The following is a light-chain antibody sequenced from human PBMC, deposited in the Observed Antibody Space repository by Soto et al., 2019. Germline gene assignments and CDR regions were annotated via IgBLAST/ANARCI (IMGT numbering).Light chain of an antibody. CDR3: QQYGRSSWT. Sequence: EIVLTQSPGTLSLSPGERATLSCRASQSVSINYLARYQQKPGQAPRLLIYGASIRATGIPDRFSGSGSGTDFTLTINRLEPEDFAVYYCQQYGRSSWTFGQGTKVDIK. V-gene: IGKV3-20*01. CDR2: GAS. J-gene: IGKJ1*01. CDR1: QSVSINY.